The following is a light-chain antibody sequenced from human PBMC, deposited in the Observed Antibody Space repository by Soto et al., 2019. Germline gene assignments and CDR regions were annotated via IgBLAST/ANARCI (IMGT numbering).Light chain of an antibody. Sequence: NFMLTQPHSVSESPGKTLSISCTRSSGSIANNYVQWYQQRPGSAPTTVIYENNQRLSGVPDRFSGSTDGSSNSASLTISGLQAEDEADYYCCSYAGSYTLVFGTGTKLTVL. V-gene: IGLV6-57*04. CDR2: ENN. J-gene: IGLJ1*01. CDR1: SGSIANNY. CDR3: CSYAGSYTLV.